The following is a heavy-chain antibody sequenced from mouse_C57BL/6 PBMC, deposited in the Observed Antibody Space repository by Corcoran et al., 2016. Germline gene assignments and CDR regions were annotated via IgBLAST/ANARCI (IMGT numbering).Heavy chain of an antibody. CDR3: ARRAPYYGSLDY. D-gene: IGHD1-1*01. CDR1: GFSLSTSGMG. J-gene: IGHJ2*01. Sequence: QVTLKESVPGILQSSQTLSLTCSCSGFSLSTSGMGVSWLRQPSGKGLEWLAHIYWDDDKRYNPSLKSRLTISKDTSRNQVFLKITSVDTADTATYYYARRAPYYGSLDYWGQGTTLTVSS. CDR2: IYWDDDK. V-gene: IGHV8-12*01.